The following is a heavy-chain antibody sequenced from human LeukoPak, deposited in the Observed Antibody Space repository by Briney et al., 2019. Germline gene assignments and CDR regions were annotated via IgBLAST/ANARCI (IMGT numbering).Heavy chain of an antibody. V-gene: IGHV3-21*01. D-gene: IGHD3-10*01. Sequence: GGSLRLSCAASGFTFSSYSMHWVRQAPGKGLEWVSSISSGSSYIYYADSVKGRFTISRDNAKNSLYLQMNSLRAEDTAVYYCARDVLVRGVIITVIDYWGQGTLVTVSS. CDR1: GFTFSSYS. CDR2: ISSGSSYI. J-gene: IGHJ4*02. CDR3: ARDVLVRGVIITVIDY.